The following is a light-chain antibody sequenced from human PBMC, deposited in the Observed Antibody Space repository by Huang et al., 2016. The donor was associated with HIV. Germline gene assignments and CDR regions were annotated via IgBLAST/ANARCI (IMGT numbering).Light chain of an antibody. CDR1: QHLGSN. V-gene: IGKV3D-15*01. CDR3: QQYNKWPRT. CDR2: DAS. J-gene: IGKJ1*01. Sequence: DILMTQSPVTLSVPPGERATLSCRASQHLGSNLAWYQQKPGHLPRLLISDASTRAPGAPARFSGSGSKTDFNLTIDSLQSEDSALYFCQQYNKWPRTFGQGTKLEIK.